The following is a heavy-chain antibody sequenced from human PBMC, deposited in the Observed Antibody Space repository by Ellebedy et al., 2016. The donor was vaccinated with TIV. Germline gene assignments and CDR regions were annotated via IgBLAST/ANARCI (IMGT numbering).Heavy chain of an antibody. CDR2: ISAYNGNT. CDR1: GYTFTNYG. D-gene: IGHD6-25*01. CDR3: TTSLTPATYNYYGMDV. J-gene: IGHJ6*02. V-gene: IGHV1-18*01. Sequence: ASVKVSCKASGYTFTNYGISWVRQAPGHGLEWMGWISAYNGNTKYAQKFQSSVTMTTDTSTSTVYMEVRSLRSDDTAVYYCTTSLTPATYNYYGMDVWGQGTTVTVS.